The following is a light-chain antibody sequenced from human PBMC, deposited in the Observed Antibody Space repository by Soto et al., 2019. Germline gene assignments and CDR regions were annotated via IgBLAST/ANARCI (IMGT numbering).Light chain of an antibody. CDR3: SSYTSSRTVV. CDR2: EVS. J-gene: IGLJ2*01. Sequence: HSVLTQPASVSGSPGQSITISCTGTSRDVGGYNYVSWYQQHPGKAPKLMIYEVSHRPSGVSNRFSGSKSGNTASLTISGLQAEDEADYYCSSYTSSRTVVFGGGTKLTVL. V-gene: IGLV2-14*01. CDR1: SRDVGGYNY.